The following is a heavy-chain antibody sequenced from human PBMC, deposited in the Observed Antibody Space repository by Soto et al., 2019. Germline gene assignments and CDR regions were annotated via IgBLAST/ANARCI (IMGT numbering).Heavy chain of an antibody. Sequence: GGSLRLSCAASGFTFSSYAMHWVRQAPGKGLEWVAVISYDGSNKYYADSVKGRFTISRDNSKNTLYLQMNSLRAEDTAVYYCARDPYSSSWYSAKYYYYYYGMDVWGQGTTVTVSS. CDR1: GFTFSSYA. CDR3: ARDPYSSSWYSAKYYYYYYGMDV. V-gene: IGHV3-30-3*01. J-gene: IGHJ6*02. D-gene: IGHD6-13*01. CDR2: ISYDGSNK.